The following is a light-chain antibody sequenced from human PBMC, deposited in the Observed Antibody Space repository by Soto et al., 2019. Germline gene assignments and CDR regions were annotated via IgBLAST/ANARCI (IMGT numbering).Light chain of an antibody. CDR2: DAS. V-gene: IGKV1-33*01. CDR1: QDINNY. J-gene: IGKJ4*01. CDR3: QQYNSLPPT. Sequence: DIQMTQSPSSLSASVGDRVTITCQASQDINNYLNWYQQKPGKAPKLLINDASNLETGAPSRFSGSGSGTDFTFTISSLQAEDIATYYCQQYNSLPPTVVGGTKVEIK.